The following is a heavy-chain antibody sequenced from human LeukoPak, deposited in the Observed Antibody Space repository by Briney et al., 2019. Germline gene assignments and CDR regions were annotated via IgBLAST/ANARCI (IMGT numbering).Heavy chain of an antibody. V-gene: IGHV5-51*01. CDR1: GYSFTSYW. D-gene: IGHD3-3*01. Sequence: GESLKISCKGSGYSFTSYWIGWVRQRPGKGLEWMGIIYPGDSDTRYSPSFQGQVTISADKSVSTAYLQWSSLKASDTAMYYCARGLSLGWLLFHDWGQGTLVTVSS. J-gene: IGHJ4*02. CDR3: ARGLSLGWLLFHD. CDR2: IYPGDSDT.